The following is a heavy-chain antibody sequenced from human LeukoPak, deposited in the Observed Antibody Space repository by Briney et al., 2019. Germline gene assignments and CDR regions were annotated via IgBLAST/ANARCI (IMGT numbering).Heavy chain of an antibody. J-gene: IGHJ4*02. CDR3: ARDSSPRYSGYDWVY. Sequence: PGGSLRLTCAASGFTFDDSAMHGVRQGPGKGLEWVSGITWNSGRRGYADSVKGRFTISRDNAKNPLYLQMNSLRADDTAVYYCARDSSPRYSGYDWVYWGRGTLVTVSS. CDR1: GFTFDDSA. V-gene: IGHV3-9*01. CDR2: ITWNSGRR. D-gene: IGHD5-12*01.